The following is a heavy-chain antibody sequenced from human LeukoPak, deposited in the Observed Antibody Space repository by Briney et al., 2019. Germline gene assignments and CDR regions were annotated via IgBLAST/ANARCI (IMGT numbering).Heavy chain of an antibody. V-gene: IGHV3-30*04. J-gene: IGHJ4*02. CDR3: SRTEYSGYDLGSAFGR. Sequence: GGSLRLSCAASGFTISAYGKQWGRQAPRKGQGLAAVISYDGSDNYYADSVKGRFTISRDNSKNSQYQQMNSLRAEDAAVYYCSRTEYSGYDLGSAFGRWGQGTLVTVSS. D-gene: IGHD5-12*01. CDR1: GFTISAYG. CDR2: ISYDGSDN.